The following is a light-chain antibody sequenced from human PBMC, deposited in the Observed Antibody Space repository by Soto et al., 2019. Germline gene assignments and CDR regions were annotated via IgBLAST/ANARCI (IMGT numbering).Light chain of an antibody. Sequence: DVVLTQSPLSLPVTLGQPASISCRSSQSLVYRDGNTFLNWFHQRPGQSPRRLIYKVSNRDSGVPDRFSGSGSDTDFTLRISRVEAEDVGVYYCMQGTHWPPTFGQGTKLEIK. CDR1: QSLVYRDGNTF. CDR3: MQGTHWPPT. CDR2: KVS. J-gene: IGKJ2*01. V-gene: IGKV2-30*01.